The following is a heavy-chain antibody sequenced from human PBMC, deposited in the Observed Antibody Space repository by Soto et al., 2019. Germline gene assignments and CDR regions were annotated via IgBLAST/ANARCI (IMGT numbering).Heavy chain of an antibody. Sequence: SETLSLTCTVSGGSISSSSYYWGWIRHPPGKGLEWIGSIYYSGSTYYNPSLKSRVTISVDTSKNHFSLKLSSVTAADTAVYYCASCNSGRYLTFDDWGQGTLVTVSS. V-gene: IGHV4-39*02. D-gene: IGHD1-26*01. CDR2: IYYSGST. J-gene: IGHJ4*02. CDR1: GGSISSSSYY. CDR3: ASCNSGRYLTFDD.